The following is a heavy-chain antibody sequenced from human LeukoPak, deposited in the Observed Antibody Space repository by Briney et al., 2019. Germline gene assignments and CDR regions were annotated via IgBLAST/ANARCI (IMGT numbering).Heavy chain of an antibody. V-gene: IGHV4-31*03. CDR2: INHSGST. D-gene: IGHD3-22*01. J-gene: IGHJ2*01. CDR1: GGSISSGASD. Sequence: NPLQTLSLTCTVSGGSISSGASDWGWIRQHPKRGLEWVGYINHSGSTYYNPSLGSRVTMSVNTSKNQFSLKLSSVTAADSAVYYCARAARQGFTMIVVPFFYFDLWGRGTLVTVSS. CDR3: ARAARQGFTMIVVPFFYFDL.